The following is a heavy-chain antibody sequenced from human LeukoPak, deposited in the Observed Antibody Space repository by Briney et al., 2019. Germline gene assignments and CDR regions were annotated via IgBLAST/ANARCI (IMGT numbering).Heavy chain of an antibody. CDR2: INTNTGNL. D-gene: IGHD6-19*01. Sequence: GASVKVSCKASGYTFTSYAMNWARQAPGQGLEWMGSINTNTGNLTHAQGFTGRFVFSLDTSVSTAYLQISSLKAEDTAVYYCARGATRAQWLGDFDYWGQGTLVTVSS. CDR3: ARGATRAQWLGDFDY. V-gene: IGHV7-4-1*02. CDR1: GYTFTSYA. J-gene: IGHJ4*02.